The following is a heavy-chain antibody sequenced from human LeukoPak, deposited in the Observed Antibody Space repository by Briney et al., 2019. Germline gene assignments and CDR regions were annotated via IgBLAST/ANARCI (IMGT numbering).Heavy chain of an antibody. J-gene: IGHJ4*02. D-gene: IGHD6-13*01. CDR2: IYYSGST. CDR3: ARGAPVGSSWYSEPYYFDY. CDR1: GCSISSYY. V-gene: IGHV4-59*01. Sequence: SETLSLTCTVSGCSISSYYWSWIRQPPGKGLELIGYIYYSGSTNYNPPLKSRVTISVDTSKNQFSLKLSSVTAADTAVYYCARGAPVGSSWYSEPYYFDYWGQGTLVTVSS.